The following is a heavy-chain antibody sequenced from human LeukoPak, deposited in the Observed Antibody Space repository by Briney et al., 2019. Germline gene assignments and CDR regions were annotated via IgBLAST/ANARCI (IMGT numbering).Heavy chain of an antibody. V-gene: IGHV3-48*01. CDR2: ITSSSNTI. J-gene: IGHJ4*02. Sequence: GGSLRLSCAASGFTFRSYDMNWVRQAPGKGLEWVSYITSSSNTIDYADSVKGRFTISRDNAKNSLYLQMNSLRAEDTAVYYCARRFDCWGQGTLVTVSS. CDR1: GFTFRSYD. CDR3: ARRFDC.